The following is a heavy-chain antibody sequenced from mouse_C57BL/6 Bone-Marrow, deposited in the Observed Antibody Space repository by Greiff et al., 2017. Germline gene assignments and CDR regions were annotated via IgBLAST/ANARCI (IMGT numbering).Heavy chain of an antibody. J-gene: IGHJ3*01. Sequence: QLQQSGAELARPGASVKLSCKASGYTFTSYGISWVKQRTGQGLEWIGEIYPRSGNTYYNEKFKGKATLTADKSSSTAYMELRSLTSEDSAVYFCASDDYDTWFAYWGQGTLVTVSA. V-gene: IGHV1-81*01. CDR3: ASDDYDTWFAY. CDR1: GYTFTSYG. CDR2: IYPRSGNT. D-gene: IGHD2-4*01.